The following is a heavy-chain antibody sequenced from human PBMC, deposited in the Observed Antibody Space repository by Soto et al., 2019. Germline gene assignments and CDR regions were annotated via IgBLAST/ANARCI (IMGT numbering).Heavy chain of an antibody. D-gene: IGHD1-26*01. V-gene: IGHV4-59*06. CDR3: ALALGPTTGLDY. J-gene: IGHJ4*02. CDR2: IFNSGTT. Sequence: PLETLSLTCSVSGASTVSHYHWTWIRQPPGKGLEWMGYIFNSGTTFYNPSLTSRLSISMDTSGNHFSLELRSVTAADTAVYYCALALGPTTGLDYWGQGTLVTV. CDR1: GASTVSHYH.